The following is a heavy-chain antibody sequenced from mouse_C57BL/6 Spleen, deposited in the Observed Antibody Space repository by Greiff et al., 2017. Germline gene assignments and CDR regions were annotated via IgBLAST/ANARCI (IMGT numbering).Heavy chain of an antibody. Sequence: VQLKESGAELVRPGASVTLSCKASGYTFTDYEMHWVKQTPVHGLEWIGAIDPETGGTAYNQKFKGKAILTADKSSSTAYMELRSLTSEDSAVYYCTRHGGSSRYFDVWGTGTTVTVSS. V-gene: IGHV1-15*01. D-gene: IGHD1-1*01. CDR1: GYTFTDYE. CDR2: IDPETGGT. J-gene: IGHJ1*03. CDR3: TRHGGSSRYFDV.